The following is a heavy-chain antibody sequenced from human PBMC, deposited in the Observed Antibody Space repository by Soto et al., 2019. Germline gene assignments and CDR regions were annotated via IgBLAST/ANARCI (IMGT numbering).Heavy chain of an antibody. J-gene: IGHJ4*02. CDR2: ISAYNGNT. D-gene: IGHD1-26*01. V-gene: IGHV1-18*01. Sequence: QVQLVQYGAEGKQPAASVKVSCKASGYTFTSYGISWVLQATGQGREWMGWISAYNGNTNYAQKLQGRVTMTTDTATSTAYVELRSLRSDDTAVYYCAGGKAGIVPSYCGQGPLVTVSS. CDR1: GYTFTSYG. CDR3: AGGKAGIVPSY.